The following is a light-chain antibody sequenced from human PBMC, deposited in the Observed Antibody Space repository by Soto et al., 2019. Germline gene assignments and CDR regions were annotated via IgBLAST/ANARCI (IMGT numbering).Light chain of an antibody. V-gene: IGKV3D-15*01. CDR3: QQHNQWPIT. Sequence: EIVMTQSRPTLSVSPGETAPLPCRASQSAGNFLAWYQQKTGQAPRILIYYISTRATGIPARFSGSGSGTEFTLTINSLQSEDSAVYYCQQHNQWPITFGQGTRLEI. CDR1: QSAGNF. CDR2: YIS. J-gene: IGKJ5*01.